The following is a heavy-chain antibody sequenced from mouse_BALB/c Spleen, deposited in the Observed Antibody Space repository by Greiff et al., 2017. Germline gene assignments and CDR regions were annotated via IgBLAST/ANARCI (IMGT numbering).Heavy chain of an antibody. V-gene: IGHV3-8*02. CDR3: ARVYYGSSYTDWYFDV. J-gene: IGHJ1*01. Sequence: EVKLMESGPSLVKPSQTLSLTCSVTGDSITSGYWNWIRKFPGNKLEYMGYISYSGSTYYNPSLKSRISITRDTSKNQYYLQLNSVTTEDTATYYCARVYYGSSYTDWYFDVWGAGTTVTVSS. CDR1: GDSITSGY. D-gene: IGHD1-1*01. CDR2: ISYSGST.